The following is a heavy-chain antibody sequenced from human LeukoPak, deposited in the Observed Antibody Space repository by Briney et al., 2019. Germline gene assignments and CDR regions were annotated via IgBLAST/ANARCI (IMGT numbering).Heavy chain of an antibody. V-gene: IGHV3-21*01. CDR3: ARRSYYDQNFDY. D-gene: IGHD3-10*01. CDR2: ISSSSSYI. J-gene: IGHJ4*03. CDR1: GFTFGSYS. Sequence: PGGSLRLSCAASGFTFGSYSMNWVRQAPGKGLEWVSSISSSSSYIYYADSVKGRFTISRDNAKNSLYLQMNSLRAEDTAVYYCARRSYYDQNFDYWGQGTMVTVSS.